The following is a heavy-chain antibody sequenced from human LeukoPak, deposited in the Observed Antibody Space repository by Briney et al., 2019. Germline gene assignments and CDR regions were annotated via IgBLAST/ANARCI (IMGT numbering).Heavy chain of an antibody. Sequence: GGSLRLSCAASGFTFSSYSMNWVGQAPGKGLEWVSSISSSSSYIYYADSVKGRFTISRDNAKNSLYLQMNSLRAEDTAVYYCARDGESSSGQPECFDYWGQGTLVTVSS. V-gene: IGHV3-21*01. J-gene: IGHJ4*02. CDR3: ARDGESSSGQPECFDY. CDR2: ISSSSSYI. CDR1: GFTFSSYS. D-gene: IGHD6-6*01.